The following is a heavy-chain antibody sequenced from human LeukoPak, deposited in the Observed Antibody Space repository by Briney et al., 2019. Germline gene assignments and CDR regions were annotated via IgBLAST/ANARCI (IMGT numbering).Heavy chain of an antibody. CDR2: INHSGST. CDR1: GGSFSGYY. J-gene: IGHJ5*02. D-gene: IGHD3-16*01. Sequence: SETLSLTCAVYGGSFSGYYWSWIRQPPGKGLEWIGEINHSGSTNYNPSLKSRVTISVDTSKNQFSLKLSSVTAADTAVYYCARDVGSPTHGYWFDPWGQGTLVTVSS. V-gene: IGHV4-34*01. CDR3: ARDVGSPTHGYWFDP.